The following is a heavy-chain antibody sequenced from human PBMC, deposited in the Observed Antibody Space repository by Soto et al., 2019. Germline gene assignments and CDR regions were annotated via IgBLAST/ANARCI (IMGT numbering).Heavy chain of an antibody. V-gene: IGHV1-46*01. Sequence: QVQLLQAGAEVKKPGASVQVSCKASGYVFTSSFVHWVRQAPGQGLEWMGMVNPSVGSTAYAHKFQGRIAVTREMSTATFYMDLRSLTSADTATYSCAREVNRVIMTDATEDYSGLDVWGHGPTVIVSS. CDR1: GYVFTSSF. CDR3: AREVNRVIMTDATEDYSGLDV. D-gene: IGHD2-2*01. CDR2: VNPSVGST. J-gene: IGHJ6*02.